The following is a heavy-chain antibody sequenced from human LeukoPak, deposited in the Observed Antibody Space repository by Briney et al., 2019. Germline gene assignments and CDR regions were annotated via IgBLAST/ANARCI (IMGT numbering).Heavy chain of an antibody. J-gene: IGHJ5*02. CDR3: ARDNTPSYYGSGSYHNWFDP. Sequence: ASVKVSCKASGYTFTSYGISWVRQAPGQGLEWMGWISAYNGNTNYAQKLQGRVTMTTDTSTSTAYMELRSLRSDDTAVYYCARDNTPSYYGSGSYHNWFDPWGQGTLVTVSS. CDR1: GYTFTSYG. CDR2: ISAYNGNT. D-gene: IGHD3-10*01. V-gene: IGHV1-18*01.